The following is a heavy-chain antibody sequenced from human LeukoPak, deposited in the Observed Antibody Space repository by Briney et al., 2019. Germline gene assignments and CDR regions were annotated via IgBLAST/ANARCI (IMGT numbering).Heavy chain of an antibody. CDR2: ISGSGGST. V-gene: IGHV3-23*01. Sequence: GGSLRLSCAASGFTFSSYGMSWVRQAPGKGLEWVSAISGSGGSTYYADSVKGRFTISRDDSKNTLYLQMNSLRAEDTAVYYCAKDRGYYDSSGYCFDYWGQGTLVTVSS. CDR3: AKDRGYYDSSGYCFDY. J-gene: IGHJ4*02. D-gene: IGHD3-22*01. CDR1: GFTFSSYG.